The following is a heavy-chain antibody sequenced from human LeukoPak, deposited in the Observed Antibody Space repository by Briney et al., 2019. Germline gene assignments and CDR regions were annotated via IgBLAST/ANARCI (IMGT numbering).Heavy chain of an antibody. Sequence: SETLSLTCTVSGGSISSRGYYWSWIRQHPGKGLEWIGYIYYSGSTYYNPSLKSRVTISVDTSKNQFSLKLSSVTAADTAVYYCARFCSSTSCYKFSFDYWGQGTLVTVSS. J-gene: IGHJ4*02. CDR2: IYYSGST. V-gene: IGHV4-31*03. D-gene: IGHD2-2*02. CDR3: ARFCSSTSCYKFSFDY. CDR1: GGSISSRGYY.